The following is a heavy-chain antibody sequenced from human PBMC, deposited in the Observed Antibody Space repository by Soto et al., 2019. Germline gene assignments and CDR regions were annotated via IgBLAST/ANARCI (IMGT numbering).Heavy chain of an antibody. CDR1: GFTFSSYW. V-gene: IGHV3-48*04. CDR2: INSSSTTI. CDR3: AREMAALNYFDY. Sequence: GGSLRLSCAASGFTFSSYWMHWFRQAPGKGLEWVSSINSSSTTIYYADSVKGRFTISRDNAKNSLYLQMNSLRAEDTAVYYCAREMAALNYFDYWGQGTLVTVSS. D-gene: IGHD2-15*01. J-gene: IGHJ4*02.